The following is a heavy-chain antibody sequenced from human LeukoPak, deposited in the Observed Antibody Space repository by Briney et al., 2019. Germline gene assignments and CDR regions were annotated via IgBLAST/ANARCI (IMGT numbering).Heavy chain of an antibody. CDR3: AKIDSSAYYFDAFDI. CDR2: IIGGGGGT. D-gene: IGHD3-22*01. CDR1: GFTFRSYA. Sequence: PGGSLRLSCAASGFTFRSYAMSWVRQAPGKGLEWVSGIIGGGGGTYYADSVKGRFTISRDNSKKTLYLQMNSLRAEDTAVYYCAKIDSSAYYFDAFDIWGQGTMVTVSS. J-gene: IGHJ3*02. V-gene: IGHV3-23*01.